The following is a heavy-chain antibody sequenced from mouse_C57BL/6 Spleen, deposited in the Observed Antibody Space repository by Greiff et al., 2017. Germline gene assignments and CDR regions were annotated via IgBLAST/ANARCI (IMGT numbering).Heavy chain of an antibody. J-gene: IGHJ4*01. CDR2: IDPSDSYT. CDR1: GYTFTSYW. Sequence: QVQLQQPGAELVRPGTSVKLSCKASGYTFTSYWMHWVKQRPGQGLEWIGVIDPSDSYTNYNQKFKGKATLTVDTSSSTAYMQLSSLTSEDSAVSYCARGDPTVVEGMDYWGQGTSVTVSS. V-gene: IGHV1-59*01. D-gene: IGHD1-1*01. CDR3: ARGDPTVVEGMDY.